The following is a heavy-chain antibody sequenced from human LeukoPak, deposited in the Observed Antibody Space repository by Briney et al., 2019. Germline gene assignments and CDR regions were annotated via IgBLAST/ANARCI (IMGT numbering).Heavy chain of an antibody. CDR3: ARARWELLDAFDI. Sequence: GGSLRLSCAASGFTFSSYAMHWVRQAPGKGLEWVAVISYDGSNKYYADSVKGRFTISRDNSKNTPYLQMNSLRAEDTAVYYCARARWELLDAFDIWGQGTMVTVSS. CDR1: GFTFSSYA. CDR2: ISYDGSNK. V-gene: IGHV3-30-3*01. D-gene: IGHD1-26*01. J-gene: IGHJ3*02.